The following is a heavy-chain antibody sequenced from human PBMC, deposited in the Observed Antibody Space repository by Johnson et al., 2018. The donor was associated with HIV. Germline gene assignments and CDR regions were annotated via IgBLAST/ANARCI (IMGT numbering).Heavy chain of an antibody. CDR1: GFTFSSPW. D-gene: IGHD2-15*01. CDR3: AKDPGYCSGGSCYTLIGWGV. CDR2: IKQDGSEK. V-gene: IGHV3-7*01. Sequence: VQLVESGGGVVQPGGSLRLSCAASGFTFSSPWMSWVRQAPGKGLEWVANIKQDGSEKYYVDPVKGRFTISRDHSKNTLYLQMNNLRPEDKAVYYCAKDPGYCSGGSCYTLIGWGVWGQGTMVTVSS. J-gene: IGHJ3*01.